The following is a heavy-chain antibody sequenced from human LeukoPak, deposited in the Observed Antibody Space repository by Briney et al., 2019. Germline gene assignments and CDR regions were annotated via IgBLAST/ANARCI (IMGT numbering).Heavy chain of an antibody. CDR3: AKDLIGSSGWPSIFDY. Sequence: PGGSLRLSCAASGCTSSSYAMSWVRQAPGKGLEWVSAISGSGGSTYYADSVKGRFTISRDNSKNTLYLQMNSLRAEDTAVYYCAKDLIGSSGWPSIFDYWGQGTLVTVSS. CDR1: GCTSSSYA. J-gene: IGHJ4*02. D-gene: IGHD6-19*01. CDR2: ISGSGGST. V-gene: IGHV3-23*01.